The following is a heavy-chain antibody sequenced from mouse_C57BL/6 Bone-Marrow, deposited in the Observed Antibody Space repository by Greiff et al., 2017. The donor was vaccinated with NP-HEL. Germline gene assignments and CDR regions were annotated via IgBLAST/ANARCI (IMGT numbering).Heavy chain of an antibody. V-gene: IGHV14-4*01. Sequence: VQLQQSGAELVRPGASVKLSCTASGFNIKDDYMHWVKQRPEQGLEWIGWIDPENGDTEYASKFQGKATITADTSSNTAYLQLSSLASEDTAVYYCTKGRGAYWGQGTLVTVSA. J-gene: IGHJ3*01. CDR2: IDPENGDT. CDR1: GFNIKDDY. CDR3: TKGRGAY. D-gene: IGHD3-3*01.